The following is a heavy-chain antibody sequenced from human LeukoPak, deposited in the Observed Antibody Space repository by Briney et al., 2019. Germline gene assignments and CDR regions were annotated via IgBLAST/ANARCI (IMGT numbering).Heavy chain of an antibody. CDR2: ISGSGGST. V-gene: IGHV3-23*01. CDR1: GFTFSSYA. Sequence: GGSLRVSCAASGFTFSSYAMSWVRQAPGNGLEWVSAISGSGGSTYYADSVKGRFTISRDNSKNTLYLQMNSLRAEDTAVYYCAKDSSGWYFYYYGMDVWGQGTTVTVSS. J-gene: IGHJ6*02. CDR3: AKDSSGWYFYYYGMDV. D-gene: IGHD6-19*01.